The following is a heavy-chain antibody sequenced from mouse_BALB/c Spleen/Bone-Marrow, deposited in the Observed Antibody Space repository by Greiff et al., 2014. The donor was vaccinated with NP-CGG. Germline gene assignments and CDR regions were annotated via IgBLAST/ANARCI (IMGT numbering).Heavy chain of an antibody. CDR3: ASRGDYSYAMDY. D-gene: IGHD1-1*01. V-gene: IGHV1-80*01. Sequence: QVQLKQSXAELVRPGSSVTISCKASGYTFSNYWMNWMKQRPGQGLEWIGQIYPGDGDTNYIGKFTGKATLTADKSSSTAYMQLSSLTSEDSAVYFCASRGDYSYAMDYWGQGTSVTVSS. CDR1: GYTFSNYW. J-gene: IGHJ4*01. CDR2: IYPGDGDT.